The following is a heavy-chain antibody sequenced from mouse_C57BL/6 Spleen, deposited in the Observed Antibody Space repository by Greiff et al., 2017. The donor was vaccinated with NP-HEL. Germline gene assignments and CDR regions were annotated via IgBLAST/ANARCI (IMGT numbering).Heavy chain of an antibody. CDR3: ASRAQATFAY. D-gene: IGHD3-2*02. V-gene: IGHV5-9*01. J-gene: IGHJ3*01. CDR2: ISGGGGNT. Sequence: EVQRVESGGGLVKPGGSLKLSCAASGFTFSSYTMSWVRQTPEKRLEWVATISGGGGNTYYPDSVKGRFTISRDNAKNTLYLQMSSLRSEDTALYYCASRAQATFAYWGQGTLVTVSA. CDR1: GFTFSSYT.